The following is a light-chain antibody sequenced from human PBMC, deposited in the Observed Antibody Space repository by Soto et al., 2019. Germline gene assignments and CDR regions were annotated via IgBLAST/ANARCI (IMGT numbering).Light chain of an antibody. CDR3: QQRSNWPPLT. CDR2: RTS. Sequence: EIVLTQSPGTLSLSPGERATLSCRASHTISSSYLAWYQQKPGQAPRLLMFRTSSRATGFPARFSGSGSGTEFTLTISSLESDDFAVYYCQQRSNWPPLTFGGGTKVDIK. CDR1: HTISSSY. V-gene: IGKV3D-20*02. J-gene: IGKJ4*01.